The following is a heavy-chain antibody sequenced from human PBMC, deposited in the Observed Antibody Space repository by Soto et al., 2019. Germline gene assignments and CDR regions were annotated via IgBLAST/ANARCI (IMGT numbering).Heavy chain of an antibody. CDR1: GLTFDSHG. V-gene: IGHV3-33*01. CDR2: IWGDASKT. Sequence: QVQLVKSGGGVVQPGTSVRLCCLASGLTFDSHGMEWVRQAPGKGLEWVAIIWGDASKTYYADYAKGRFTISRDNSKNTAYLELNSVRADDTAVYYCATGEGTFDYWGQGAIVTVSS. J-gene: IGHJ4*02. CDR3: ATGEGTFDY.